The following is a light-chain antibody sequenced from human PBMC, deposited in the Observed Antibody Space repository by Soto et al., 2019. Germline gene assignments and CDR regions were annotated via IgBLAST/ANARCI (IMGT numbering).Light chain of an antibody. Sequence: QSALTQPASVSGSPGQSITISCTGTSSDVGNYNLVSWYQHHPGKAPKLMIYEDSKRPSGVSNRFSGSKSGNTASLTISGLQAEDEADYFCCSYAGSSTWVFGGGTKLTV. J-gene: IGLJ3*02. CDR2: EDS. CDR3: CSYAGSSTWV. V-gene: IGLV2-23*01. CDR1: SSDVGNYNL.